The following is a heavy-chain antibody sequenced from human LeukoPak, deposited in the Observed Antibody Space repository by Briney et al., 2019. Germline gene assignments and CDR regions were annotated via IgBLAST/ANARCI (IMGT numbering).Heavy chain of an antibody. D-gene: IGHD2-2*01. CDR1: GFTLSTSG. CDR3: ARGYCSSTYCHCARHFEY. Sequence: GGSLRLSCAASGFTLSTSGLGWVRQAPGKGLEWLSYITSSTKTLYMDSVQGRFTISRDNAKNSLYLQMDSLREEDTAVYYCARGYCSSTYCHCARHFEYWGQGTLVTVSS. V-gene: IGHV3-48*02. CDR2: ITSSTKTL. J-gene: IGHJ4*02.